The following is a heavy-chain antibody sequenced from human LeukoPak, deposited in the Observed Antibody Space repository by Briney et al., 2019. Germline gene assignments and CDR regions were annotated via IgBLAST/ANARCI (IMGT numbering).Heavy chain of an antibody. V-gene: IGHV1-2*02. CDR2: INPNSGGT. CDR3: ARSRIIVAGPMDY. Sequence: ASVKVSCKASGYTFTGYYIQWARQAPGQRLEWMGWINPNSGGTNYTQKFQRRVTMTSDTSISTAYMELRSLRSDDTAMYYCARSRIIVAGPMDYWGLGTLVTVSS. D-gene: IGHD6-19*01. CDR1: GYTFTGYY. J-gene: IGHJ4*02.